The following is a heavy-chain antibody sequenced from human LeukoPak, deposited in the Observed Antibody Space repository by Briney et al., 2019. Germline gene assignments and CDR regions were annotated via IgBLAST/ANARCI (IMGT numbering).Heavy chain of an antibody. V-gene: IGHV3-7*01. Sequence: GGSLRLSCAASGFTFSSYWMSWVRQAPGKGVEWVANIKQDGSEKYYVDSVKGRFTISRDNAKNSLYLQMNSLRAEDTAVYYCARLQGEYYDILTGYYNDYFDYWGQGTLVTVSS. CDR1: GFTFSSYW. CDR2: IKQDGSEK. D-gene: IGHD3-9*01. CDR3: ARLQGEYYDILTGYYNDYFDY. J-gene: IGHJ4*02.